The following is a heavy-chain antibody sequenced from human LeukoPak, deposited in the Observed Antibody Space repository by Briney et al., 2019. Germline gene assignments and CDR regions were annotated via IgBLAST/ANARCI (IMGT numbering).Heavy chain of an antibody. Sequence: GGSLRLSCAASGFTFSSYGMTWVRQAPGKGLEWVLAISGSGGSTYYADSVKGRFTISRDNSKNTLYLQMNNLRAEDTAVYYCAKGKINHDGAFDIWGQGTRVIVAS. CDR2: ISGSGGST. D-gene: IGHD1-14*01. CDR3: AKGKINHDGAFDI. J-gene: IGHJ3*02. V-gene: IGHV3-23*01. CDR1: GFTFSSYG.